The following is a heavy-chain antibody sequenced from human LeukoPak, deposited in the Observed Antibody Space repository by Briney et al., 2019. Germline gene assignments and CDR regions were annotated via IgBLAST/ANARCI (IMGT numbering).Heavy chain of an antibody. CDR3: ARGRGYSYAPDY. Sequence: GGSLRLSCAASGFTFSSYAMHWVRQAPGKGLEWVAVISYDGSNKYYADSVKGRFTISRDNSKNTLYLQMNSLRAEDTAVYYCARGRGYSYAPDYWGQGTLVTVSS. D-gene: IGHD5-18*01. J-gene: IGHJ4*02. CDR1: GFTFSSYA. CDR2: ISYDGSNK. V-gene: IGHV3-30-3*01.